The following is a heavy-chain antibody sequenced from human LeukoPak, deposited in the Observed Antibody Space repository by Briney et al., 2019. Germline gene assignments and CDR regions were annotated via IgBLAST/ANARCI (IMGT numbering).Heavy chain of an antibody. CDR3: ASAGGLSSGLDQYYYYYYMDV. Sequence: PGGSLRLSCAASGFTFSSYSMNWVRQAPGKGLEWVSSISSSSSYIYYADSVKGRFTISRDNAKNSLYLQMNSLRAEDTAVYYCASAGGLSSGLDQYYYYYYMDVWGKGTTVTVSS. V-gene: IGHV3-21*01. CDR1: GFTFSSYS. J-gene: IGHJ6*03. CDR2: ISSSSSYI. D-gene: IGHD3-10*01.